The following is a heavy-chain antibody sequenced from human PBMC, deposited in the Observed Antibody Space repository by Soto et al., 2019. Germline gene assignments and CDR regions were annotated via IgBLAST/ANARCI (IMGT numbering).Heavy chain of an antibody. J-gene: IGHJ5*02. CDR1: GYTFTSYG. D-gene: IGHD3-10*01. Sequence: ASVKVSCKASGYTFTSYGISWVRQAPGQGLEWMGWISAYNGNTNYAQKLQGRVTMTTDTSTSTAYMELRSLRSDDTAVYYCARDLSRITRDWFDPGGQGTLVTVSS. CDR3: ARDLSRITRDWFDP. V-gene: IGHV1-18*01. CDR2: ISAYNGNT.